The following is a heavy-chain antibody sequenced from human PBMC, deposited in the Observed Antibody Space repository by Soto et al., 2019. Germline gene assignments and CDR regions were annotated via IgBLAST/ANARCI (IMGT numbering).Heavy chain of an antibody. Sequence: EVQLVESGGGLVQPGGSLRLSCAASGFTFSSYSMNWVRQAPGKGLEWVSYISSSSSTIYYADSVKGRFTISRDNAKNSLYLQINSLRDEDTAVYYCARGVIGSGWYWNNWCDPWCQGTLLTVSS. CDR2: ISSSSSTI. J-gene: IGHJ5*02. CDR1: GFTFSSYS. D-gene: IGHD6-19*01. V-gene: IGHV3-48*02. CDR3: ARGVIGSGWYWNNWCDP.